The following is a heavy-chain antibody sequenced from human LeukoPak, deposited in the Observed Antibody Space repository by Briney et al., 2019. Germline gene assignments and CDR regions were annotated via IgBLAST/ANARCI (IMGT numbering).Heavy chain of an antibody. CDR2: IYTSGST. J-gene: IGHJ5*02. CDR1: GGSISSYY. D-gene: IGHD3-10*01. V-gene: IGHV4-4*07. Sequence: SETLSLTCTVSGGSISSYYWSWIRQPAGKGLEWIGRIYTSGSTNYNPSLKSRVTMSVDTSKNQFSLKLSSVTAADTAVYYCASGFGELLEGDWFDPWGQGTLVTVSS. CDR3: ASGFGELLEGDWFDP.